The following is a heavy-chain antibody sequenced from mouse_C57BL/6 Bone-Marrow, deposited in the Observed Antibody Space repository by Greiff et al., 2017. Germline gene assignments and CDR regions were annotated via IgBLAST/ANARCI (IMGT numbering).Heavy chain of an antibody. V-gene: IGHV5-17*01. CDR3: ARKGYYYGSSYDWYFDV. J-gene: IGHJ1*03. Sequence: EVMLVESGGGLVKPGGSLKLSCAASGFTFSDYGMHWVRQAPEKGLAWVAYISSGSSTIYYADTVKGRFTISRDNAKNTLFLQMTSLRSEDTAMYYCARKGYYYGSSYDWYFDVWGTGTTVTVSS. CDR2: ISSGSSTI. D-gene: IGHD1-1*01. CDR1: GFTFSDYG.